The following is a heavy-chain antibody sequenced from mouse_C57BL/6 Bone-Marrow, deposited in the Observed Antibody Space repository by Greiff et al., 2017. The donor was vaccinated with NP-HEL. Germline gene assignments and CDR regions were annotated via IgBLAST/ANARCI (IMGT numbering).Heavy chain of an antibody. Sequence: VQLQESGAELMKPGASVKLSCKATGYTFTGYWIEWVKQRPGHGLEWIGEILPGSGSTNYNEKFKGKATFTADTSSNTAYMQLSSLTTEDSASYYCATISAGGAWFAYWGQGTLVTVSA. CDR3: ATISAGGAWFAY. J-gene: IGHJ3*01. V-gene: IGHV1-9*01. CDR1: GYTFTGYW. CDR2: ILPGSGST. D-gene: IGHD1-2*01.